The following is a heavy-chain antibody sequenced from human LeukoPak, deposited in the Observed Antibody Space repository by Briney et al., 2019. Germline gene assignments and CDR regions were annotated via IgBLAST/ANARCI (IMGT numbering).Heavy chain of an antibody. CDR1: GDSVSSNSAA. CDR3: AREDCSGGSCDSAGPYYYGMDV. CDR2: TYYRSKWYN. D-gene: IGHD2-15*01. Sequence: SQTLSLTCAISGDSVSSNSAAWNWIRQSPSRGLEWLGRTYYRSKWYNESAVSVISRITINPDTSKNQFSLQLNSVSPEDTAVYYCAREDCSGGSCDSAGPYYYGMDVWGQGPTVTVSS. V-gene: IGHV6-1*01. J-gene: IGHJ6*02.